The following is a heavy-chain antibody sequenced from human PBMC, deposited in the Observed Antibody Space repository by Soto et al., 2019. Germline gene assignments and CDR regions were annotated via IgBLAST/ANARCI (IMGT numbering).Heavy chain of an antibody. V-gene: IGHV1-69*06. CDR3: ARDVGAWGGAAANLAPFDY. Sequence: SVKVSCKASGGTFSSYAISWVRQAPGQGLEWMGGIIPIFGTANYAQKFQGRVTITADKSTSTAYMELSSLRSEDTAVYYCARDVGAWGGAAANLAPFDYWGQGTLVTV. J-gene: IGHJ4*02. D-gene: IGHD6-13*01. CDR2: IIPIFGTA. CDR1: GGTFSSYA.